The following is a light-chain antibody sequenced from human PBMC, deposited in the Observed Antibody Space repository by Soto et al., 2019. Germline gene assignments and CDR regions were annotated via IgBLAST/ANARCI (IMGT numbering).Light chain of an antibody. CDR3: YSFAGSTTFSYV. V-gene: IGLV2-23*02. CDR1: SSDIGGYIF. CDR2: DIN. Sequence: QSALTQPASVSGSPGQSITVSCTGTSSDIGGYIFVSWYQQHPGKAPKLMIYDINNRPSGVSKRFSGSKSGNTASLTISGLQTEDEADYYCYSFAGSTTFSYVFGPGTKVTVL. J-gene: IGLJ1*01.